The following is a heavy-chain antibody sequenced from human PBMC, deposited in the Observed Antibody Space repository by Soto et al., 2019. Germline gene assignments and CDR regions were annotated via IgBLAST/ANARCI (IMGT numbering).Heavy chain of an antibody. CDR3: ARHSYYYDSSGPNPIDY. CDR1: GGSISSSSYY. J-gene: IGHJ4*02. D-gene: IGHD3-22*01. V-gene: IGHV4-39*01. CDR2: IYYSGST. Sequence: SETLSLTCTVSGGSISSSSYYWGWIRQPPGKGLEWIGSIYYSGSTYYNPSLKSRVTISVDTSKNQFSLKLSSVTAADTAVYYCARHSYYYDSSGPNPIDYWGQGTLVTVSS.